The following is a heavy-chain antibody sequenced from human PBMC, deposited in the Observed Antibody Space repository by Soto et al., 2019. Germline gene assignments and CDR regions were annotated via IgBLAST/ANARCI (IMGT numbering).Heavy chain of an antibody. Sequence: GASVKVSCKASGGTFSSYAINWVRQAPGQGLEWMGRIIPILGIANYAQKFQGRVTITADKSTSTAYMELSSLRSEDTAVYYCARGLWRPAFFDYWGQGTLVTVSS. J-gene: IGHJ4*02. CDR3: ARGLWRPAFFDY. CDR2: IIPILGIA. D-gene: IGHD2-21*01. CDR1: GGTFSSYA. V-gene: IGHV1-69*04.